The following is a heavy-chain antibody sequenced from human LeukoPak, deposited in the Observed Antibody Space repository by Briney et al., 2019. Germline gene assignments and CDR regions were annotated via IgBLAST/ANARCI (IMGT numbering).Heavy chain of an antibody. Sequence: GGSLRLSCTASGFTFGDYGMSWVRQAPGKGLEWIGFIRSKAYGGTTEYAASVKGRFTISRDDSKSIAYLQMNSLKTEDTAVYYCTRAGPTDDWGYYYYYYMDVWGKGTTVTVSS. D-gene: IGHD3-9*01. CDR3: TRAGPTDDWGYYYYYYMDV. V-gene: IGHV3-49*04. J-gene: IGHJ6*03. CDR2: IRSKAYGGTT. CDR1: GFTFGDYG.